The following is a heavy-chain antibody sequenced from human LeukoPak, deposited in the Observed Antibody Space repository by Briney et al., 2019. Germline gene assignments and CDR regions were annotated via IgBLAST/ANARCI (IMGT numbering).Heavy chain of an antibody. Sequence: PRGSLRLSSAAPGYTFSSYAMSWVRQAPGKGLEWVSHISCTGGSTYYADSVNGRFTISRDNSNNTLYLQMNSRRAEDTAVYYCAKDLYSVYAAPFDYWVQGTLVTVSS. D-gene: IGHD5/OR15-5a*01. CDR3: AKDLYSVYAAPFDY. CDR2: ISCTGGST. CDR1: GYTFSSYA. J-gene: IGHJ4*02. V-gene: IGHV3-23*01.